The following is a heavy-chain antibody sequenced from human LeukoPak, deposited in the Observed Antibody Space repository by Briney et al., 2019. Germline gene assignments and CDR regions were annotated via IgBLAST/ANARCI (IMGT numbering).Heavy chain of an antibody. CDR3: AKYYYDSSGYRLDDAFDI. D-gene: IGHD3-22*01. CDR2: ISGSGGST. J-gene: IGHJ3*02. Sequence: GGSLRLSCAASGFTFSSYAMSWVRQAPGKGLEWVSAISGSGGSTYYADSVKGRFTISRDNSKNTLYLQMNSLRAEDTAVYYCAKYYYDSSGYRLDDAFDIWGQETMVTVSS. CDR1: GFTFSSYA. V-gene: IGHV3-23*01.